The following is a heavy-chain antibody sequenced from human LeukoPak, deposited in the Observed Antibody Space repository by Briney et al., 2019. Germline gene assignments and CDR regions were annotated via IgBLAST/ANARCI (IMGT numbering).Heavy chain of an antibody. D-gene: IGHD1-20*01. CDR2: IKSDGITI. CDR1: GFTFSNYM. Sequence: PGGSLRLSCAASGFTFSNYMMHSVRQAPGKGVVWVSRIKSDGITITYADSVKGRFTISRDNAKNTLYLQMNSLRAEDTAVYYCLRDLNWSLDQWGQGTLVTVSS. V-gene: IGHV3-74*01. CDR3: LRDLNWSLDQ. J-gene: IGHJ4*02.